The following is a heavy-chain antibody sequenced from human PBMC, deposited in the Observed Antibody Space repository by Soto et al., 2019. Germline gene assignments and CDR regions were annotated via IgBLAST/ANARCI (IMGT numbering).Heavy chain of an antibody. V-gene: IGHV1-69*12. CDR2: IIPIFGTA. Sequence: QVQLVQSGAEVKKPGSSVKVSCKASGGTFSSYAISWVRQAPGQGLEWTGGIIPIFGTANYAQKFQSRVTIHAEETRITDYMGLRGLRSEDTAVYYCASGDYDFWSGQGGGMDVWGQGTTVTVCS. D-gene: IGHD3-3*01. J-gene: IGHJ6*02. CDR3: ASGDYDFWSGQGGGMDV. CDR1: GGTFSSYA.